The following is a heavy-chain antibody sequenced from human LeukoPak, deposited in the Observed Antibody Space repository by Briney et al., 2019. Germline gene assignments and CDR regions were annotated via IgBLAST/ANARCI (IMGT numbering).Heavy chain of an antibody. CDR2: IYSGGTT. Sequence: GGSLRLSCAASGFTVSSNYMSWVRQAPGKGLEWVSVIYSGGTTYYADSVRGRFTISRDNSKNTLYLQMNSLRAEDTAVYYCARGWLRRQPGIDPWGQGTLVTVSS. D-gene: IGHD5-12*01. V-gene: IGHV3-66*01. CDR3: ARGWLRRQPGIDP. J-gene: IGHJ5*02. CDR1: GFTVSSNY.